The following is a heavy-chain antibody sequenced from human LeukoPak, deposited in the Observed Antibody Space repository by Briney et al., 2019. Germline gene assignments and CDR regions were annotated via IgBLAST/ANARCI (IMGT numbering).Heavy chain of an antibody. CDR1: GYTFTSYG. V-gene: IGHV1-18*01. Sequence: GASVKVSCKASGYTFTSYGISWVRQAPGQGLEWMGWISAYNGNTNYAQKLQGRVTMTTDTSTSTAYMELRSLRSDDTAVYYCARDHRSYPLEWLLGVANYFDYWGQGTLVTVSS. D-gene: IGHD3-3*01. CDR3: ARDHRSYPLEWLLGVANYFDY. J-gene: IGHJ4*02. CDR2: ISAYNGNT.